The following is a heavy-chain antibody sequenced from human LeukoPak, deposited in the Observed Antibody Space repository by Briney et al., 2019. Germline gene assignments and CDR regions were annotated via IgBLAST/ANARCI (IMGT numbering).Heavy chain of an antibody. V-gene: IGHV3-23*01. Sequence: PGGSLRLSCAASGFTFSGYAMSWVRQAPGKGLEWGSTFSGSGGSTYYADSVKGRFTISRDNSKNTLYLQMNSLRAEDTAVYYCAKASCSSSSCYADYWGQGTLVTVSS. J-gene: IGHJ4*02. CDR2: FSGSGGST. CDR3: AKASCSSSSCYADY. D-gene: IGHD2-2*01. CDR1: GFTFSGYA.